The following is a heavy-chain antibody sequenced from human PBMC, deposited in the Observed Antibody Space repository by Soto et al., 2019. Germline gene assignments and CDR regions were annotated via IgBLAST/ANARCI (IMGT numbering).Heavy chain of an antibody. CDR2: ISWDSGSI. CDR3: ARVENNYGYFDY. CDR1: GFTFDDYA. D-gene: IGHD5-18*01. V-gene: IGHV3-9*01. Sequence: GGSLRLSCAASGFTFDDYAMHWVRQAPGKGLEWVSGISWDSGSIIYADSVKGRFTISRDNSKNTLYLQMNSLRAEDTAVYYWARVENNYGYFDYWVQETLVTVSS. J-gene: IGHJ4*02.